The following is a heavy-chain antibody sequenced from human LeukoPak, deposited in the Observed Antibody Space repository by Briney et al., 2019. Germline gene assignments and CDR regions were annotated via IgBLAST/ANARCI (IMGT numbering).Heavy chain of an antibody. CDR1: GYTFTSYD. CDR2: IIPILGIA. J-gene: IGHJ6*02. V-gene: IGHV1-69*04. Sequence: GASVKVSRKASGYTFTSYDINWVRQATGQGLEWMGRIIPILGIANYAQKFQGRVTITADKSTSTAYMELSSLRSEDTAVYYCASADIGGYCRGGSCYSGMDVWGQGTTVSVSS. D-gene: IGHD2-15*01. CDR3: ASADIGGYCRGGSCYSGMDV.